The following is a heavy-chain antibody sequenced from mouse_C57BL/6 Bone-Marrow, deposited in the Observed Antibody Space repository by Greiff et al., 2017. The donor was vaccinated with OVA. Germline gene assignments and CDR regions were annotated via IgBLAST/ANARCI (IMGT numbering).Heavy chain of an antibody. CDR2: IHPNSGST. J-gene: IGHJ1*03. D-gene: IGHD2-1*01. CDR1: GYTFTSYW. V-gene: IGHV1-64*01. CDR3: ARDIYYGNSHWYCDV. Sequence: QVQLQQPGAELVKPGASVKLSCKASGYTFTSYWMHWVKQRPGQGLEWIGMIHPNSGSTNYNEKFKSKATLTVDKSSSTAYMQLSSLTSQDSAVYYCARDIYYGNSHWYCDVWGTGTTVTVSS.